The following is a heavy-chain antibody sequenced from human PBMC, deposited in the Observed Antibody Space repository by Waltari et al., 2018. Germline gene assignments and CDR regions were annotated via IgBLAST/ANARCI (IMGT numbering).Heavy chain of an antibody. CDR3: AKGYSGYVSDAFDI. CDR2: ISWNSGSI. D-gene: IGHD5-12*01. V-gene: IGHV3-9*03. CDR1: GFTFEDYA. J-gene: IGHJ3*02. Sequence: EVQLVESGGGLVQPGRSLRLSCAASGFTFEDYAMHWVRQAPGKGLEWVSGISWNSGSIGYADSVKGRFTISRDNAKNSLYLQMNSLRAEDMALYYCAKGYSGYVSDAFDIWGQGTMVTVSS.